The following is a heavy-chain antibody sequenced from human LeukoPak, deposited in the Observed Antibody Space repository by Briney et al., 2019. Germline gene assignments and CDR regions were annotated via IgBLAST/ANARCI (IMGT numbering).Heavy chain of an antibody. CDR3: ARGQTGTTGRRVLNYFDY. CDR2: IYYSGST. J-gene: IGHJ4*02. V-gene: IGHV4-59*01. D-gene: IGHD1-7*01. Sequence: RSSETLSLTCTASGGSISSYYWSWIRQPPGKGLEWIGYIYYSGSTNYNPSLKSRVTISVDTSKNQFSLKLSSVTAADTAVYYCARGQTGTTGRRVLNYFDYWGQGTLVTVSS. CDR1: GGSISSYY.